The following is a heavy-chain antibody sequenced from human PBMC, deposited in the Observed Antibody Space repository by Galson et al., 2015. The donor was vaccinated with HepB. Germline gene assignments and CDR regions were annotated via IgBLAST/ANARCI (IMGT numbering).Heavy chain of an antibody. CDR2: ISGSGGST. Sequence: SLRLSCAASGFIFSSYWMTRVRQAPGKGLEWVSSISGSGGSTFSADSVKGRFTISRDNSKNTLYLQMNSLRAEDTAVYYCAKPRGVAYYPGDCAYENWGQGTLVTVSS. J-gene: IGHJ4*02. CDR3: AKPRGVAYYPGDCAYEN. D-gene: IGHD2/OR15-2a*01. CDR1: GFIFSSYW. V-gene: IGHV3-23*01.